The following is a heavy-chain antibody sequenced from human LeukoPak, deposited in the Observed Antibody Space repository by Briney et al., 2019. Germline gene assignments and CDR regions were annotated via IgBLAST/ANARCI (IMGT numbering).Heavy chain of an antibody. D-gene: IGHD5-18*01. CDR1: GGSFKFG. CDR2: VIPVFGTV. V-gene: IGHV1-69*05. J-gene: IGHJ5*02. CDR3: ARVKSDEDTAMVPLGWLDP. Sequence: GASVKVSCKASGGSFKFGISWVRQAPGQGLEWVGVVIPVFGTVYYAQQFQGRVTLNTDESTSTAYMELNSLRSDDTAVFYCARVKSDEDTAMVPLGWLDPWGQGTLVTVSS.